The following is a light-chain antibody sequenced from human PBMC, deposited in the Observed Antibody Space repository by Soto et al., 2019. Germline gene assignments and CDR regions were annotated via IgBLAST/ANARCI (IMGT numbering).Light chain of an antibody. CDR2: DVS. CDR1: LSVNGN. Sequence: EVVVTQSPATLSVSPGERATLSCRASLSVNGNLAWYQQKPGQTPRLLIYDVSTRANGVPARFSGRGSGTEFTLTISSLQSEDFAHYYCQQYNGSPPWTFGQGTKVDIK. CDR3: QQYNGSPPWT. J-gene: IGKJ1*01. V-gene: IGKV3-15*01.